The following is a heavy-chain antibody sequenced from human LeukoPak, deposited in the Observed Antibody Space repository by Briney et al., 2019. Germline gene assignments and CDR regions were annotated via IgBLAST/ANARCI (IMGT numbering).Heavy chain of an antibody. Sequence: SETLSLTCTVSGGSISSGDYYWSWIRQPPGKGLEWIGYIYYSGSTYYNPSLKSRVTISVDTSKNQFSLKLSAVTAADTAVYYCARAVFYYGEYSVGSRWFDPWGQGTLVTVSS. D-gene: IGHD4-17*01. CDR2: IYYSGST. CDR1: GGSISSGDYY. CDR3: ARAVFYYGEYSVGSRWFDP. V-gene: IGHV4-30-4*08. J-gene: IGHJ5*02.